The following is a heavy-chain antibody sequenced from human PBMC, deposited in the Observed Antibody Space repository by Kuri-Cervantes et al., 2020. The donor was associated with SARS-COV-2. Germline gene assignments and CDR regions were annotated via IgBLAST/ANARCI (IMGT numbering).Heavy chain of an antibody. J-gene: IGHJ4*02. CDR3: VRGQAAGPRGFGY. D-gene: IGHD6-13*01. Sequence: GGSLRLSCAASGFTFSGSAMHWVRQASGKGLEWVGRIRSKANSYATAYAASVKGRFTISRDDSKNTAYLQMNSLKTEDTAVYYCVRGQAAGPRGFGYWGQGTLVTVSS. CDR1: GFTFSGSA. V-gene: IGHV3-73*01. CDR2: IRSKANSYAT.